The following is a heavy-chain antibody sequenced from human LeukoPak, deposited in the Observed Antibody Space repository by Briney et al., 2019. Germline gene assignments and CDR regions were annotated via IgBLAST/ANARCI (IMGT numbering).Heavy chain of an antibody. CDR2: IYYSGST. Sequence: SQTLSLTCTVSGGSISSGGYYWSWIRQHPGKGLEWIGYIYYSGSTYYNPSLKSRVTISVDTSKNQFSLKLSSVTDADTAVYYCASLSAGSGWYDYWGQGTLVTVSS. V-gene: IGHV4-31*03. CDR3: ASLSAGSGWYDY. J-gene: IGHJ4*02. CDR1: GGSISSGGYY. D-gene: IGHD6-19*01.